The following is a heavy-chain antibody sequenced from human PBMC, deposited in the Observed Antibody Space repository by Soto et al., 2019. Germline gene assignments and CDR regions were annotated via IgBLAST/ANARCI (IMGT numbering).Heavy chain of an antibody. D-gene: IGHD6-19*01. CDR1: GFTFSSYA. CDR2: ISYDGSNK. V-gene: IGHV3-30-3*01. CDR3: ARDLYSSGWYYYY. Sequence: GGSLRLSCAASGFTFSSYAMHWVRQAPGKGLEWVAVISYDGSNKYYADSVKGRFTISRDNSKNTLYLQMNSLRAEDTAVYYCARDLYSSGWYYYYWGQGTLVTVSS. J-gene: IGHJ4*02.